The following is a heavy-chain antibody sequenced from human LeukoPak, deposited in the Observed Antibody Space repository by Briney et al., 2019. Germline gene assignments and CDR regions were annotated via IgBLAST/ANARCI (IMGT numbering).Heavy chain of an antibody. V-gene: IGHV3-66*01. D-gene: IGHD5-24*01. CDR1: GFTVSSNY. J-gene: IGHJ4*02. CDR2: IYSGGST. CDR3: ARVKDGYNWEYYFDY. Sequence: GGSLRLSCAASGFTVSSNYMSWVRQAPGKGLEWVSVIYSGGSTYYADSVKGRFTISRDNSKNTLYLQMNSLRAEDTAVYYCARVKDGYNWEYYFDYWGQGTLVTVPS.